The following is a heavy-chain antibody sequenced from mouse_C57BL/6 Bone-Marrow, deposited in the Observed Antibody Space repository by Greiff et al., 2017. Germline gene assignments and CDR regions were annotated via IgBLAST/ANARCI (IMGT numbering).Heavy chain of an antibody. D-gene: IGHD2-3*01. CDR2: ISDGGSYT. V-gene: IGHV5-4*01. CDR3: AREIYEGYYVPFAY. J-gene: IGHJ3*01. Sequence: EVQGVESGGCLVKPGGSLKLSCAASGFTFSSYAMSWVRQTPEKRLEWVATISDGGSYTYYPDNVKGRFTISRDNAKNNLYLQMSHLKSEDTAMYYCAREIYEGYYVPFAYWGQGTLVTVSA. CDR1: GFTFSSYA.